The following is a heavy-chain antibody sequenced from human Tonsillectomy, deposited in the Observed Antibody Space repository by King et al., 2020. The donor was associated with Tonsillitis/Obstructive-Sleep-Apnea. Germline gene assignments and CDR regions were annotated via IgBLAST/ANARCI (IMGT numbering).Heavy chain of an antibody. CDR1: GFTFSSYS. J-gene: IGHJ6*03. D-gene: IGHD3-3*01. Sequence: VQLVESGGGLVQPGGSLRLSCATSGFTFSSYSMNWVRQAPGKGLEWVSYISSSSSTIYCADSVKGRFTISRDNAKNSLYLQMNSLRDEDTAVYYCARRRWSGYYYMDVWGKGTTVTVSS. V-gene: IGHV3-48*02. CDR2: ISSSSSTI. CDR3: ARRRWSGYYYMDV.